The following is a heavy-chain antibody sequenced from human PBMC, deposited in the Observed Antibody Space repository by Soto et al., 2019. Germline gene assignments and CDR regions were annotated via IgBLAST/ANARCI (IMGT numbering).Heavy chain of an antibody. CDR1: GSGFTSNT. CDR3: NVMVGSPPP. D-gene: IGHD2-15*01. CDR2: LDSANSKA. Sequence: ASLKVSCETSGSGFTSNTMHWVRQAPGQTLELMGWLDSANSKAEYARRFHGRVTISRDASAETGCMDFFSLTSEDTAVYYCNVMVGSPPPWGREPLV. V-gene: IGHV1-3*01. J-gene: IGHJ5*02.